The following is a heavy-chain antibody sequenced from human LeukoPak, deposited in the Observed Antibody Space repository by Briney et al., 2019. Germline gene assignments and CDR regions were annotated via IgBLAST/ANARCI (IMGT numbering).Heavy chain of an antibody. CDR3: ATRSDSSWYGMDV. Sequence: SETLSLTCTVSGGSISSYYWSWIRQPPGKGLEWIGYIYYSGSTNYNPSLKSRVTISVNTSKNQFSLKLSSVTAADTAVYYCATRSDSSWYGMDVWGQGTTVTVSS. CDR2: IYYSGST. D-gene: IGHD6-13*01. J-gene: IGHJ6*02. V-gene: IGHV4-59*01. CDR1: GGSISSYY.